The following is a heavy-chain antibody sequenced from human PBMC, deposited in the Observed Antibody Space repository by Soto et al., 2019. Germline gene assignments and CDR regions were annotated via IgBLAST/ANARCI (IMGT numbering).Heavy chain of an antibody. D-gene: IGHD3-3*01. J-gene: IGHJ6*02. CDR3: AKQTYYDFWSDYYYYYGMDV. CDR2: ISGSGGST. V-gene: IGHV3-23*01. CDR1: GFTFSSYA. Sequence: EVQLLESGGGLVQPGGSLRLSCAASGFTFSSYAMSWVRQAPGKGLEWVSAISGSGGSTYYADSVKGRFTISRDNSKNTLYLQMNSLRAEDTAVYYCAKQTYYDFWSDYYYYYGMDVWGQGTTVTVSS.